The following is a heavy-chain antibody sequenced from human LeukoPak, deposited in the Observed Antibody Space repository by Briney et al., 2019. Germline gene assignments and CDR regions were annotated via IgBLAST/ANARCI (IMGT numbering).Heavy chain of an antibody. D-gene: IGHD6-13*01. CDR2: ISGSGGST. Sequence: GGSLRLSCAASGFTFSSYAMSWVRQAPGKGLEWVSAISGSGGSTYYADSVKGRFTISRDNSKNTLYLQINSLRAEDTAVYYCARHTYSSRGKINYYYYYGMDVWGQGTTVTVSS. CDR3: ARHTYSSRGKINYYYYYGMDV. CDR1: GFTFSSYA. V-gene: IGHV3-23*01. J-gene: IGHJ6*02.